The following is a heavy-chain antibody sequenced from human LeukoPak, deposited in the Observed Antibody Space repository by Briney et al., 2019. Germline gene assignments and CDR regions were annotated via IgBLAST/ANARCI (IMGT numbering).Heavy chain of an antibody. J-gene: IGHJ5*02. CDR1: GGSISSGGYS. CDR3: AGGGDYAWFDP. Sequence: PSETLSLNCAVSGGSISSGGYSWSWIRQPPGKGLEWIGYIYHSGSTYYNPSLKSRVTISVDRSKNQFSLKLSSVTAADTAVYYCAGGGDYAWFDPWGQGTLVTVSS. D-gene: IGHD4-17*01. V-gene: IGHV4-30-2*01. CDR2: IYHSGST.